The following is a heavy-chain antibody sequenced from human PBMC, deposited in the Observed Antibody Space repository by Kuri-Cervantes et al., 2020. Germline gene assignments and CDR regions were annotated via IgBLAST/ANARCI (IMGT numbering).Heavy chain of an antibody. CDR3: AKDDHIWFGEFSIDY. V-gene: IGHV3-30*02. CDR1: GFTFSTYT. Sequence: GESLKISCAASGFTFSTYTMHWIRQTPGKGLEWVAFIRYDGNNEYYADSVKGRFTISRDNSKNTLYLHMHNLRPEDTAVYYCAKDDHIWFGEFSIDYWGQGTLVTVSS. J-gene: IGHJ4*02. CDR2: IRYDGNNE. D-gene: IGHD3-10*01.